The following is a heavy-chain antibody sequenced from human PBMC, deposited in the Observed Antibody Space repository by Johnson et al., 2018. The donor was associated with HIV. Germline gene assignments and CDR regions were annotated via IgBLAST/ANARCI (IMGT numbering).Heavy chain of an antibody. J-gene: IGHJ3*02. D-gene: IGHD2-21*01. Sequence: VQLVESGGGLVQPGRSLRLSCAASGFTFDDYAMHWVRQPPGKGLEWVSGISWNSGSIGHADSVKGRFTISRDNAKNSLYLQMNNLRPEDTALYYGVRSYSRTFDIWGQGTMVTVSS. CDR2: ISWNSGSI. CDR1: GFTFDDYA. CDR3: VRSYSRTFDI. V-gene: IGHV3-9*01.